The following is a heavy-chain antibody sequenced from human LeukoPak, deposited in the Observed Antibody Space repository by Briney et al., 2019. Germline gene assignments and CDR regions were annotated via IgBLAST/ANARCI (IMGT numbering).Heavy chain of an antibody. D-gene: IGHD3-9*01. CDR1: GGSISSGGYS. CDR3: ARKRYSDGMDV. CDR2: IYHSGST. J-gene: IGHJ6*02. V-gene: IGHV4-30-2*01. Sequence: SQTLCLTCAVSGGSISSGGYSWSWIRQPPGKGLEWIGYIYHSGSTYYNPSLKSRVTISVDRSKNQFSLKLSSVTAADTAVYYCARKRYSDGMDVWGQGTGDRL.